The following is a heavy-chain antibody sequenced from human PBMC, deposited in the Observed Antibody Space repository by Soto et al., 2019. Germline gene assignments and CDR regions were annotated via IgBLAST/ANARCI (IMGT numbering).Heavy chain of an antibody. CDR1: GFTFSTYA. J-gene: IGHJ4*02. D-gene: IGHD3-22*01. Sequence: EVLLLESGGGLVQPGGSLRLSCAASGFTFSTYAMSWVRQAPGKGLEWVSSITASGATTYLADSVKGRFTISRDNSKNTLYLQMNSLRAEDTAIYSCAKDKYYYESAADDPFDYWGQGTLVTVSS. V-gene: IGHV3-23*01. CDR2: ITASGATT. CDR3: AKDKYYYESAADDPFDY.